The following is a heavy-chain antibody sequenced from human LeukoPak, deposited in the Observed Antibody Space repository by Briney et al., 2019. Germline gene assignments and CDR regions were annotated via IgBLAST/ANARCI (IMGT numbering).Heavy chain of an antibody. D-gene: IGHD6-13*01. CDR2: ISYDGSKK. CDR1: GYMFSIYA. CDR3: AKVGRSSSFWSIDY. J-gene: IGHJ4*02. V-gene: IGHV3-30*18. Sequence: GGSLRLSCAASGYMFSIYAMNWVRQAPGKGLEWVAYISYDGSKKHYADSVKGQFTISRNNSKNTLYLQMNSLRIEDTAFYYCAKVGRSSSFWSIDYWGQGSLVTVS.